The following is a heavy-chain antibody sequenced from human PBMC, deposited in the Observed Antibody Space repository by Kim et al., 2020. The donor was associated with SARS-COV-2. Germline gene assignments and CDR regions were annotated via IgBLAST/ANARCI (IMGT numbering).Heavy chain of an antibody. D-gene: IGHD2-8*01. Sequence: GGSLRLSCAASGFTFSSYAMSWVRQAPGKGLEWVSAISGSGGSTYYADSVKGRFTISRDNSKNTLYLQMNSLRAEDTAVYYCAKVSSPREIVLMVYAMVFDYWGQGTLVTVSS. CDR1: GFTFSSYA. CDR3: AKVSSPREIVLMVYAMVFDY. J-gene: IGHJ4*02. V-gene: IGHV3-23*01. CDR2: ISGSGGST.